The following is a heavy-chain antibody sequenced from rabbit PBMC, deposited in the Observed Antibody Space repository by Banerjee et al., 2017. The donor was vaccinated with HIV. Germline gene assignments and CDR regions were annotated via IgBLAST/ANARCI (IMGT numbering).Heavy chain of an antibody. D-gene: IGHD4-1*01. Sequence: QEQVVESGGGLVTLGGSLKLSCKASGFDFSSSYYMCWVRQAPGKGLEWIGYIDPVFGSTYYASWVNGRFSISRSTSLNTVTLQMTSLTAADTATYFCARDLSSSGWSDFALWGPGTLVTVS. CDR3: ARDLSSSGWSDFAL. CDR1: GFDFSSSYY. J-gene: IGHJ4*01. CDR2: IDPVFGST. V-gene: IGHV1S43*01.